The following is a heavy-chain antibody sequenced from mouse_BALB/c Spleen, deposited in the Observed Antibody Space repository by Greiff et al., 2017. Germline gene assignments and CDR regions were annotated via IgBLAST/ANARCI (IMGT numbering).Heavy chain of an antibody. CDR2: IDPANGYT. J-gene: IGHJ1*01. D-gene: IGHD2-3*01. CDR3: ARWLLRWYFDV. Sequence: EVQLQQSGAELVKPGASVKLSCTASGFNITDTYMHWVKQRPEQGLEWIGWIDPANGYTKYDPKFQGKATITADTSSNTAYLQLSSLTSEDTAVYYCARWLLRWYFDVWGAGTTVTVSS. V-gene: IGHV14-3*02. CDR1: GFNITDTY.